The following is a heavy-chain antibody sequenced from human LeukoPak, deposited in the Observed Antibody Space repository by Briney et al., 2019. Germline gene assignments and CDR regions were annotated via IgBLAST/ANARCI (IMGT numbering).Heavy chain of an antibody. CDR2: ISGSGGST. Sequence: GGSLRLSCAASGFTFSSYGMSWVRQAPGKGLEWVSAISGSGGSTYYADSVKGRFTISRDNSKNTLYLQMNSLRAEDTAVYYCAKARRYDILTGTFDYWGQGTLATVSS. CDR1: GFTFSSYG. CDR3: AKARRYDILTGTFDY. V-gene: IGHV3-23*01. D-gene: IGHD3-9*01. J-gene: IGHJ4*02.